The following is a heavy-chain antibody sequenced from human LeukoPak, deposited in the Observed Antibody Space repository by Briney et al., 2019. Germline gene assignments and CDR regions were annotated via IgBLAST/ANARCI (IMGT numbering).Heavy chain of an antibody. D-gene: IGHD6-13*01. J-gene: IGHJ4*02. CDR3: ARLYSSSWSDY. Sequence: GGSLRLSCAASGFTFSTYSMNWVRQAPGKGLEWVSSISTSSSYIYYADSVKGRFTISRDNAKNSLYLQMNSLRAEDTAVYYCARLYSSSWSDYWGQGTLVTVSS. CDR2: ISTSSSYI. CDR1: GFTFSTYS. V-gene: IGHV3-21*01.